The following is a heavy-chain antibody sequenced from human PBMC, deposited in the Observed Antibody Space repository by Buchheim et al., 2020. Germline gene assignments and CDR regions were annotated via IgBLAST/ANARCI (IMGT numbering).Heavy chain of an antibody. CDR3: ARDEYTYKVPVGATDY. J-gene: IGHJ4*02. CDR1: GFTFSSYG. V-gene: IGHV3-33*01. CDR2: IWYDGSNK. Sequence: QVQLVESGGGVVQPGRSLRLSCAASGFTFSSYGMHWVRQAPGKGLEWVAVIWYDGSNKYYADSVKGRFTISRDNSKNTLYLQMNSLRAEDTAVYYCARDEYTYKVPVGATDYWGQGTL. D-gene: IGHD1-26*01.